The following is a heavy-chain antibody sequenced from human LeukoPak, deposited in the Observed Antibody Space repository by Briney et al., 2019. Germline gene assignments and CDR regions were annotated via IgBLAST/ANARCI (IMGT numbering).Heavy chain of an antibody. CDR1: GGSISSYY. CDR2: IYYSGST. V-gene: IGHV4-59*05. Sequence: PSETLSLTCTVSGGSISSYYWSWIRQPPGKGLEWIGSIYYSGSTYYNPSLKSRVTISVDTSKNQFSLKLSSVTAADTAVCYCARQGTKWLVLKAGSYYYYGMDVWGQGTTVTVSS. J-gene: IGHJ6*02. CDR3: ARQGTKWLVLKAGSYYYYGMDV. D-gene: IGHD6-19*01.